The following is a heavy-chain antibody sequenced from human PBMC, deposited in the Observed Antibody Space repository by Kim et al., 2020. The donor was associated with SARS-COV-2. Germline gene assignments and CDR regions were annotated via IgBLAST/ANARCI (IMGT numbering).Heavy chain of an antibody. CDR3: ARDLIGGYSYGWYYY. D-gene: IGHD5-18*01. CDR1: GFTFSSYG. V-gene: IGHV3-33*01. CDR2: IWYDGSNK. J-gene: IGHJ4*02. Sequence: GGSLRLSCAASGFTFSSYGMHWVRQAPGKGLEWVAVIWYDGSNKYYVDSVKGRFTISRDNSKNTLYLQMNSLRAEDTAVYYCARDLIGGYSYGWYYYWGQGTLVTVSS.